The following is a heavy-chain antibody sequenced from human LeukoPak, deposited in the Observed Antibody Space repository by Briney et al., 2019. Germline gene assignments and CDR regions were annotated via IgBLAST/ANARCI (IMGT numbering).Heavy chain of an antibody. V-gene: IGHV7-4-1*02. CDR1: GYTFTGYY. D-gene: IGHD2-2*01. J-gene: IGHJ6*03. Sequence: GASVKVSCKASGYTFTGYYMHWVRQAPGQGLEWMGWINTNTGNPTYAQGFTGRFVFSLDTSVSTAYLQISSLKAEDTAVYYCARVGVIQYQLLKYYYYYYYMDVWGQGTLVTVSS. CDR3: ARVGVIQYQLLKYYYYYYYMDV. CDR2: INTNTGNP.